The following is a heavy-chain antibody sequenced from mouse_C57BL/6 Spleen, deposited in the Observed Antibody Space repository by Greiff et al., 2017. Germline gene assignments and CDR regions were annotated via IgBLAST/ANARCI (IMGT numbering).Heavy chain of an antibody. CDR3: ARDNALRDFDV. D-gene: IGHD1-1*01. CDR2: ISDGGSYT. Sequence: EVKLVESGGGLVKPGGSLKLSCAASGFTFSSYAMSWVRQTPEKRLEWVATISDGGSYTYYPDNVKGRFTISRDNAKNNLYLQMSHLKSEDTAMYYCARDNALRDFDVWGTGTTVTVSS. CDR1: GFTFSSYA. J-gene: IGHJ1*03. V-gene: IGHV5-4*01.